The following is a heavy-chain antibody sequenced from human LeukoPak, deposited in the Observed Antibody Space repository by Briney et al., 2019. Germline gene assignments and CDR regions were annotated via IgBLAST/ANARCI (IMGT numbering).Heavy chain of an antibody. D-gene: IGHD2-21*02. Sequence: SETLSLTCIVSGGSISQYHWSWLRQPPGKGLEWIGYVLSSGRVNVNPSIRSRATMSVDTSKNQFSLKLNSLTDADTAVYYCTGRQHIVAVTATRGSFDMWGQGTMVTVSS. CDR1: GGSISQYH. CDR3: TGRQHIVAVTATRGSFDM. V-gene: IGHV4-59*01. CDR2: VLSSGRV. J-gene: IGHJ3*02.